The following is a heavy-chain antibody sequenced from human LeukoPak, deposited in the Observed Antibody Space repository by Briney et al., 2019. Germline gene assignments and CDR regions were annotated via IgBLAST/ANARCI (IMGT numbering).Heavy chain of an antibody. D-gene: IGHD4-11*01. CDR1: GGSISSGSYY. CDR2: IYTGGST. J-gene: IGHJ3*02. Sequence: SQTLSLTCTVSGGSISSGSYYWRWIRQPAGRGLEWIGRIYTGGSTNYSPSLKSRVTISVDTSKNQFSLKLSSVSAADTAVYYCASTPTSNAFDIWGKGTMVT. V-gene: IGHV4-61*02. CDR3: ASTPTSNAFDI.